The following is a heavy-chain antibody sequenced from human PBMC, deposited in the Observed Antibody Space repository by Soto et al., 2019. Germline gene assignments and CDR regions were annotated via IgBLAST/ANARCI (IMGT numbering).Heavy chain of an antibody. D-gene: IGHD6-6*01. Sequence: QVQLVESGGGVVQPGRSLRLSCAASGFTFSSYAMHWVRQAPGKGLEWVAVISYDGSNKYYADSVKGRFTISRDNSKNTLYLQMNSLRAEDTAVYYCARDPYSSSYYYFDYWGQGTLVPVSS. CDR3: ARDPYSSSYYYFDY. J-gene: IGHJ4*02. CDR2: ISYDGSNK. CDR1: GFTFSSYA. V-gene: IGHV3-30-3*01.